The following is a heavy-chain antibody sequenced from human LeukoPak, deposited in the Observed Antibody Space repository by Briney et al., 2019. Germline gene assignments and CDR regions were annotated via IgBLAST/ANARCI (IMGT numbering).Heavy chain of an antibody. CDR3: ARDEAMDDYYDSSGSVT. J-gene: IGHJ4*02. D-gene: IGHD3-22*01. CDR2: ISSSSYI. Sequence: GGPLRLSCAASGFTFSSYSMNWVRQAPGKGLEWVSSISSSSYIYYADSVKGRFTISRDNAKNSLYLQMNSLRAEDTAVYYCARDEAMDDYYDSSGSVTWGQGTLVTVSS. CDR1: GFTFSSYS. V-gene: IGHV3-21*01.